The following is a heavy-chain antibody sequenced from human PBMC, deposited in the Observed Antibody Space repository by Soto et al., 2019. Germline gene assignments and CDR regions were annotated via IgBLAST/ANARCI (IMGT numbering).Heavy chain of an antibody. CDR1: GGTFKNYA. V-gene: IGHV1-69*01. D-gene: IGHD3-22*01. Sequence: QVQLVQSESEVKKPGSSVKVSCKVSGGTFKNYAISWVRQAPGQGLEWVGGILPVFDELNYAPKLQGRVTITADEVKGTVHLELGSLTSEDTSVYFCGRASDTSGYYYWGQGTLVPVSS. CDR2: ILPVFDEL. J-gene: IGHJ4*02. CDR3: GRASDTSGYYY.